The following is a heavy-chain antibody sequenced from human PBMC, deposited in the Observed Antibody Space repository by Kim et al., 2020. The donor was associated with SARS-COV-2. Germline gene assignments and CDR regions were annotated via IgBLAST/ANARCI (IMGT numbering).Heavy chain of an antibody. V-gene: IGHV3-11*06. J-gene: IGHJ6*02. CDR3: ARDSHPDSSSWYIHRSWGYYYYGMDV. CDR2: ISSSSSYT. D-gene: IGHD6-13*01. CDR1: GFTFSDYY. Sequence: GGSLRLSCAASGFTFSDYYMSWIRQAPGKGLEWVSYISSSSSYTNYADSVKGRFTISRDNAKNSLYLQMNSLRAEDTAVYYCARDSHPDSSSWYIHRSWGYYYYGMDVWGQGTTVTVSS.